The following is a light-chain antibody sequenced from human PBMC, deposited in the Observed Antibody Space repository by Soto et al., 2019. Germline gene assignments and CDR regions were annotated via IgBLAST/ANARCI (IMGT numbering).Light chain of an antibody. V-gene: IGKV1-5*01. Sequence: DIQMTQSPSTLSASVGDRVTITCRASQSISSWLAWYQQKPGKAPRLLIYGASSLESGVPSRFSGSGSGTEFTLTISSLQPDDFATYYCQQYNSYSPLTFGGGTKVDIK. CDR3: QQYNSYSPLT. J-gene: IGKJ4*01. CDR2: GAS. CDR1: QSISSW.